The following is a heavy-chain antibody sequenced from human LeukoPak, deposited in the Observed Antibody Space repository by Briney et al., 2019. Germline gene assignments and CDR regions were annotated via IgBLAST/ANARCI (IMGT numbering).Heavy chain of an antibody. J-gene: IGHJ3*02. V-gene: IGHV5-51*01. CDR3: ARHLGASRDAFDI. CDR2: IYPGDSDT. Sequence: GESLKISCKGSGYSSTSYWIGWVRQMPGKGLEWMGIIYPGDSDTRYSPSFQGQVTISADKSISTAYLQWSSLKASDTAMYYCARHLGASRDAFDIWGQGTMVTVSS. CDR1: GYSSTSYW. D-gene: IGHD1-26*01.